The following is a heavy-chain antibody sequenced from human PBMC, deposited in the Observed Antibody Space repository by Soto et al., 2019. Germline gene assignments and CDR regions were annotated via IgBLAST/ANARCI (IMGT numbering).Heavy chain of an antibody. CDR2: ISSSSSYI. D-gene: IGHD2-15*01. Sequence: PGGSLRLSCAASGFTFSSYSMNWVRQAPGKGLEWVSSISSSSSYIYYADSVKGRFTISRDNAKNSLYLQMNSLRAEDTAVYYCARDTLPDIVVGVGMDVWGQGTTVTVSS. V-gene: IGHV3-21*01. CDR3: ARDTLPDIVVGVGMDV. CDR1: GFTFSSYS. J-gene: IGHJ6*02.